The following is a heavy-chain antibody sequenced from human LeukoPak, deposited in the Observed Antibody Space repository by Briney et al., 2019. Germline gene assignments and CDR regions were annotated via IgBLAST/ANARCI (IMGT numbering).Heavy chain of an antibody. V-gene: IGHV3-15*01. J-gene: IGHJ4*02. D-gene: IGHD3-3*01. CDR2: IKTESDGATT. CDR3: TWSGLKIES. Sequence: PGGSLRVSCAASGFTFSNGWMSWVRQAPRKGLEWVGQIKTESDGATTDYAAPVKGRFTISRDDSKNTLFLQMNSLKTEDTALYYCTWSGLKIESWGQGTLVTVSS. CDR1: GFTFSNGW.